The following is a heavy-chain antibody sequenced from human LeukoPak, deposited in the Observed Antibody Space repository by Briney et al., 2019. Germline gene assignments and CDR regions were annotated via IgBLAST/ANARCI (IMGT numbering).Heavy chain of an antibody. CDR1: GYTFTSYY. Sequence: GASVKVSCKASGYTFTSYYMHWVRQAPGQGLEWMGWINPNSGGTNYAQKFQGRVTMTRDTSISTAYIELSRLRSDDTAVYYCARASRWAAAGLVDYWGQGTLVTVSS. J-gene: IGHJ4*02. CDR3: ARASRWAAAGLVDY. D-gene: IGHD6-13*01. CDR2: INPNSGGT. V-gene: IGHV1-2*02.